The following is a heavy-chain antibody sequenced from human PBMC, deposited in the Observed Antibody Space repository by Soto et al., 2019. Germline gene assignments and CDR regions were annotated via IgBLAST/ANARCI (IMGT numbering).Heavy chain of an antibody. D-gene: IGHD2-21*01. V-gene: IGHV1-58*02. CDR1: GFTFTSSA. Sequence: QVQLVQSGPEVRKPGDSVNISCKTSGFTFTSSAIQCVRQTRGQGLEWIGCSVVGSGNAKYAQKFLERVTITRDKSSNTAYLEVSSLRHGDSAVYYCTVYTYGPDYWGQGTLVTVSS. CDR3: TVYTYGPDY. J-gene: IGHJ4*02. CDR2: SVVGSGNA.